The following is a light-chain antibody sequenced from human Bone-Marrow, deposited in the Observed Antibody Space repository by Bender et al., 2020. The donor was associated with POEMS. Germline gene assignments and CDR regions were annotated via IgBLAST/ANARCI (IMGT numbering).Light chain of an antibody. CDR1: SSDVATYAS. Sequence: QSALTQPASLSGSPGQSITISCTGTSSDVATYASVSWYQHHPGKAPRLIIFDVSNRLSGISDRFSGSKSGNTASLTISGLQAEDEADYYCCSYTGSNSMLFAGGTKLTVL. J-gene: IGLJ2*01. CDR2: DVS. V-gene: IGLV2-14*03. CDR3: CSYTGSNSML.